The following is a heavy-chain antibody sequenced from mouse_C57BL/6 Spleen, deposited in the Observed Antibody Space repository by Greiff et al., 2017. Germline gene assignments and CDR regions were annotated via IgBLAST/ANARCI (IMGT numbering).Heavy chain of an antibody. CDR3: ARGSHWYFDV. Sequence: QVQLQQSGPELVKPGASVKISCKASGYAFSSSWMTWVKQRPGKGLEWIGRICPGDGDTNYNGKFKGKATLTADKSASTAYMQLSSLTSEDSAVYFCARGSHWYFDVWGTGTTVTVSS. J-gene: IGHJ1*03. V-gene: IGHV1-82*01. CDR2: ICPGDGDT. CDR1: GYAFSSSW.